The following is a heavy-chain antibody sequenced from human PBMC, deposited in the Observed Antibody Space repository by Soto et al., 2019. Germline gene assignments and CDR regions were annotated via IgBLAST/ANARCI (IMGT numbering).Heavy chain of an antibody. CDR2: LYGGGNGP. D-gene: IGHD2-2*03. CDR1: GFTFSDFA. J-gene: IGHJ4*02. Sequence: EVQVLESGGGLVQHGGSLRLSCAATGFTFSDFAMSWVRQAPGKGLEWVSRLYGGGNGPHYADSVKGRVTISRDNSKNTLYLQMNSLRAEDTAVYYCAKMEGMDPWAYSFDYWGQGTLVTVSS. CDR3: AKMEGMDPWAYSFDY. V-gene: IGHV3-23*01.